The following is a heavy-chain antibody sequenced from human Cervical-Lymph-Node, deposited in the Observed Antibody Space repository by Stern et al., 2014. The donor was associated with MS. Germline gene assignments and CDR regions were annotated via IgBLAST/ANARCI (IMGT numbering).Heavy chain of an antibody. D-gene: IGHD6-13*01. CDR1: GFTFSDYS. Sequence: VQLVESGGGVVNPGGSLRLSCVASGFTFSDYSLNWVRQAPGKGLEWVSYISRSGTTRYYADSVKGRFTISRDNDRNSLYLQMSSLRAEDTAIYFCTRIASTDDYYFDFWGHGTPVTVS. CDR3: TRIASTDDYYFDF. CDR2: ISRSGTTR. J-gene: IGHJ4*01. V-gene: IGHV3-11*01.